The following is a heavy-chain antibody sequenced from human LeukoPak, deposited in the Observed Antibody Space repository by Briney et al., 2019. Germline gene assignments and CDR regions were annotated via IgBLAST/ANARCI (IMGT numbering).Heavy chain of an antibody. CDR1: GGTFSSYA. D-gene: IGHD5-12*01. J-gene: IGHJ4*02. Sequence: GASVKVSCKASGGTFSSYAISWVRQAPGQGLEWMGWISAYNGNTNYAQKLQGRVTMTTDTSTSTAYMELRSLRSDDTAVYYCARGTIVATIRTFDYWGQGTLITVSS. CDR2: ISAYNGNT. CDR3: ARGTIVATIRTFDY. V-gene: IGHV1-18*01.